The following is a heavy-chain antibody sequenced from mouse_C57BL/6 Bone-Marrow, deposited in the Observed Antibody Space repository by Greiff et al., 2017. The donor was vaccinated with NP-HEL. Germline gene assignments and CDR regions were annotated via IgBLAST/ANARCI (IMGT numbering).Heavy chain of an antibody. V-gene: IGHV1-72*01. CDR2: IDPNSGGT. CDR3: ARGGMGWLPWYFDV. D-gene: IGHD2-3*01. Sequence: VKLQESGAELVKPGASVKLSCKASGYTFTSYWMHWVKQRPGRGLEWIGRIDPNSGGTKYNEKFKSKATLTVDKPSSTAYMQLSSLTSEDSAVYYCARGGMGWLPWYFDVWGTGTTVTVSS. J-gene: IGHJ1*03. CDR1: GYTFTSYW.